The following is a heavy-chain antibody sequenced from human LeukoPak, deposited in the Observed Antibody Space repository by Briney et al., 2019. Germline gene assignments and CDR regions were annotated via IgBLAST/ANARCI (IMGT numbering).Heavy chain of an antibody. J-gene: IGHJ4*02. D-gene: IGHD3-10*01. CDR3: AKDGRYYYGSGPIDY. CDR2: ISGSGGST. Sequence: PGGSLRLSCAASGFTFSSYAMHWVRQAPGKGLEWVSAISGSGGSTYYADSVKGRFTISRDNSKNTLYLQMNSLRAEDTAVYYCAKDGRYYYGSGPIDYWGQGTLVTVSS. V-gene: IGHV3-23*01. CDR1: GFTFSSYA.